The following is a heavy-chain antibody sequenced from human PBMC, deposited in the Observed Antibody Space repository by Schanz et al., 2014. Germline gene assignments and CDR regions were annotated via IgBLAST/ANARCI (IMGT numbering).Heavy chain of an antibody. CDR1: GFIFNDYY. CDR2: ISRDGTTS. V-gene: IGHV3-11*01. D-gene: IGHD7-27*01. Sequence: QVHLVESGGGVVQPGRSLRLSCVASGFIFNDYYMNLIRQAPGKGLEWLSYISRDGTTSYYADSVKGRFTISRDNAKNSLYLEMTSLRGEDTAVYYCARENLNWEAFDIWGQGTVVTVSS. CDR3: ARENLNWEAFDI. J-gene: IGHJ3*02.